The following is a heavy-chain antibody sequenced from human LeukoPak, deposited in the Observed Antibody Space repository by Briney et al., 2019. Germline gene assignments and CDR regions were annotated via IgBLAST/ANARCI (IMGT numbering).Heavy chain of an antibody. CDR2: IYYSGST. J-gene: IGHJ4*02. CDR1: GGSISSSSYY. V-gene: IGHV4-39*07. D-gene: IGHD5-24*01. Sequence: SETLSLTCTVSGGSISSSSYYWGWIRQPPGKGLEWIGSIYYSGSTYYNPSLKSRVTISVDTSKNQFSLKLSSVTAADTAVYYCARVWMAKWRYSDYWGQGTLVTVSS. CDR3: ARVWMAKWRYSDY.